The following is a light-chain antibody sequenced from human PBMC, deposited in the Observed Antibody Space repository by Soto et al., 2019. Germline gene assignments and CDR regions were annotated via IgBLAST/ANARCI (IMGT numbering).Light chain of an antibody. CDR3: SSYTSSNTVL. Sequence: QSALTQPASVSGSPGQSITISCTGTSSDVGGYNYVSWYQHHPGKAPKLIIYDVTDRPSGISNRFSGSKSGNTASLTISRLQAEDEADYYCSSYTSSNTVLFGGGTKLTVL. CDR2: DVT. V-gene: IGLV2-14*03. J-gene: IGLJ2*01. CDR1: SSDVGGYNY.